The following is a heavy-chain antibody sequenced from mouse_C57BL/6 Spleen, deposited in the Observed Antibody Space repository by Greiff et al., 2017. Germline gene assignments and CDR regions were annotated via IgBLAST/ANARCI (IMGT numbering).Heavy chain of an antibody. D-gene: IGHD1-3*01. CDR2: IHPNSGST. J-gene: IGHJ2*01. Sequence: QVQLQQPGAELVKPGASVKLSCKASGYTFTSYWMHWVKQRPGQGLEWIGMIHPNSGSTNYNEKFKSKATLTVDKSSSTAYMQLSSLTSEDAAVYYCARRALYYFDYWGQGTTLTVSS. CDR1: GYTFTSYW. V-gene: IGHV1-64*01. CDR3: ARRALYYFDY.